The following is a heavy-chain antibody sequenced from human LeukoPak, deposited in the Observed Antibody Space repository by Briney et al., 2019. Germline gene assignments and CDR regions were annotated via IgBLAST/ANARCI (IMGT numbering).Heavy chain of an antibody. CDR3: ARGRYYYDSSGSRLDP. CDR1: GGSISSYY. D-gene: IGHD3-22*01. Sequence: SETLSLTCAVSGGSISSYYWSWIRQPAGKGLEWIGRIYTSGSTNYNPSLKSRVTMSVDMSKNQFSLKLSSVTAADTAVYYCARGRYYYDSSGSRLDPWGQGTPVTVSS. CDR2: IYTSGST. V-gene: IGHV4-4*07. J-gene: IGHJ5*02.